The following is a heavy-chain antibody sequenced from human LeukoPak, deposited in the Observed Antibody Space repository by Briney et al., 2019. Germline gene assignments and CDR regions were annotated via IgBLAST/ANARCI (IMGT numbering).Heavy chain of an antibody. CDR2: INHSGST. J-gene: IGHJ4*02. V-gene: IGHV4-34*01. CDR1: GGSFSGYY. D-gene: IGHD3-10*01. CDR3: ARGPRGWSYYFDY. Sequence: PSETLSLTCAVYGGSFSGYYWSWIRQPPGKGLEWIGEINHSGSTNYNPSLKSRVTIPVDTSKNQFSLKLSSVTAADTAMYYCARGPRGWSYYFDYWGQGTLVTVSS.